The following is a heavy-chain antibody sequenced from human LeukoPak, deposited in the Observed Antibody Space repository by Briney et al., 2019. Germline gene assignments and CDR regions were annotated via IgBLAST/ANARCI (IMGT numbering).Heavy chain of an antibody. V-gene: IGHV3-7*01. CDR1: GFTFSSYE. CDR3: AREVVRGAFDI. Sequence: GGSLRLSCAASGFTFSSYEMNWVRQAPGKGLEWVANIKQDGSEKYYVDSVKGRFTISRDNAKNSLYLQMNSLRAEDTAVYYCAREVVRGAFDIWGQGTMVTVSS. J-gene: IGHJ3*02. D-gene: IGHD3-10*01. CDR2: IKQDGSEK.